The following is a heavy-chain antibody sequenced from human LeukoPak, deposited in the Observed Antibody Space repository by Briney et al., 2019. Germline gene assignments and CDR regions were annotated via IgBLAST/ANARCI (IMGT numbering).Heavy chain of an antibody. V-gene: IGHV5-51*01. CDR3: ARVVSSSWLYYYHYYGMDV. D-gene: IGHD6-13*01. CDR1: GYSFTTYW. J-gene: IGHJ6*02. CDR2: IYPGDSDT. Sequence: GESLKISCKASGYSFTTYWIGWVRQMPGKGLEWMGIIYPGDSDTKYSPSFQGQVTISADKSVSTAYLQWSSLKASDTAMYYCARVVSSSWLYYYHYYGMDVWGQGTTVTVSS.